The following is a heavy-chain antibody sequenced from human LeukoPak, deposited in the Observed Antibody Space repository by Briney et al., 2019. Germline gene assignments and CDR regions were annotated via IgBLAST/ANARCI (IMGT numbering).Heavy chain of an antibody. J-gene: IGHJ3*02. CDR2: IYYSGST. CDR1: GGSISSSSYY. Sequence: PSETLSLTCTVSGGSISSSSYYWGWIRQPPGKGLEWIGSIYYSGSTYYNPSLKSRVTISVDTSKNQFSLKLSSVTAADTAVYYCARHGIKSGSYGAFDIWGQGTMVTVSS. CDR3: ARHGIKSGSYGAFDI. V-gene: IGHV4-39*01. D-gene: IGHD1-26*01.